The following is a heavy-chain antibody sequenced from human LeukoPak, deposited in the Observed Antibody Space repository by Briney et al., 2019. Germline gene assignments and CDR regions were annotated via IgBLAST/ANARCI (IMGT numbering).Heavy chain of an antibody. J-gene: IGHJ4*02. CDR2: ISGSGGGT. CDR3: AKRGVVIRVFLVGYHKEAYYFDS. Sequence: GGSLRLSCAASGITLSNYGMSWVRQAPGKGLEWVAGISGSGGGTNYADSVKGRFTISRDNPKNTLYLQMHSLRAEDTAVYFCAKRGVVIRVFLVGYHKEAYYFDSWGQGALVTVSS. V-gene: IGHV3-23*01. CDR1: GITLSNYG. D-gene: IGHD3-10*01.